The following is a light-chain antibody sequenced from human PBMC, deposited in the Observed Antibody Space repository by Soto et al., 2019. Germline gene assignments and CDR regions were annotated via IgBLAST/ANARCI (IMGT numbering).Light chain of an antibody. CDR1: SSNIGSKT. CDR3: AAWDDSLNGPV. V-gene: IGLV1-44*01. Sequence: QLVLTQPPSASGTPGQRVTISCSGSSSNIGSKTVNWYQQLPGTAPELLIYSNNQRPSGVPDRFSGSKSGTSASLAISGLQSEDEADYYCAAWDDSLNGPVFGGGTKLTVL. J-gene: IGLJ3*02. CDR2: SNN.